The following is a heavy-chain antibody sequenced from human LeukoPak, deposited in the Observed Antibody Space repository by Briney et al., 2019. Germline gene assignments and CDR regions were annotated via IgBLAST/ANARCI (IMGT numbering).Heavy chain of an antibody. CDR3: ARGWGLLRENAFDI. D-gene: IGHD1-26*01. Sequence: PSETLSLTCTVSGGSISSGDYYWSWIRQPPGKGLEWIGYIYYSGSTYYNPSLKSRVTISVDTSKNQFSLKLSSVTAADTAVYYCARGWGLLRENAFDIWGQGTMVTVSS. J-gene: IGHJ3*02. CDR1: GGSISSGDYY. CDR2: IYYSGST. V-gene: IGHV4-30-4*08.